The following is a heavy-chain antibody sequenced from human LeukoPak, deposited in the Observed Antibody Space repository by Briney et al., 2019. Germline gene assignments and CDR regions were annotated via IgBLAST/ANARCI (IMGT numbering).Heavy chain of an antibody. Sequence: SETLSLTCTVSGGSISSGSYYWSWIRQPAGKGLEWIGRIYTSGSTNYNPSLKSRVTISVDTSKNQFSLKLSSVTAADTAVYYCARVAGSSWGQGTLVTVSS. D-gene: IGHD6-13*01. V-gene: IGHV4-61*02. J-gene: IGHJ4*02. CDR1: GGSISSGSYY. CDR3: ARVAGSS. CDR2: IYTSGST.